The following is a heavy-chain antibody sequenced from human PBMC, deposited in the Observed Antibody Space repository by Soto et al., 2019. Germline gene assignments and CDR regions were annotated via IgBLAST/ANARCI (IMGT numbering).Heavy chain of an antibody. V-gene: IGHV1-18*01. J-gene: IGHJ4*02. Sequence: ASVKVSCKTSGYTFSDYGISWVRQAPGQGLEWMGWISAKNGNTNFAQKFRGRVTMITDTSTNTVYMELRNLRLDDTAVYYCAREPPETPPDYWGQGTLVTGS. CDR1: GYTFSDYG. CDR2: ISAKNGNT. CDR3: AREPPETPPDY.